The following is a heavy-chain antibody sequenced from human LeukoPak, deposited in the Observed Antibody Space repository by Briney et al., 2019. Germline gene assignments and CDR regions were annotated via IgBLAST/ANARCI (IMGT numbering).Heavy chain of an antibody. V-gene: IGHV1-3*01. Sequence: ASVKVSCKASGYTFTSYAMHWVRQAPGQRLEWMGWINAGNGYTQYSQKFQGRVTITRDTSASTAYMELSSLRSVDTAVYYCARGGRDYGDYWGQGTLVTVSS. J-gene: IGHJ4*02. CDR2: INAGNGYT. CDR3: ARGGRDYGDY. CDR1: GYTFTSYA.